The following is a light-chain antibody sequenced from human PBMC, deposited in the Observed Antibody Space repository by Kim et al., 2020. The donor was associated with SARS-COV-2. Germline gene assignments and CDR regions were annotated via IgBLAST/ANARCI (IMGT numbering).Light chain of an antibody. CDR3: QAWDSSTGV. V-gene: IGLV3-1*01. J-gene: IGLJ1*01. CDR2: QDS. Sequence: VSPGQKVSITCSGDKLGDKYVCWYHQKPGQSPVLVIYQDSKRPSGIPERFSGSNSGNTATLTISGTQAMDEADYYCQAWDSSTGVFGTGTKVTVL. CDR1: KLGDKY.